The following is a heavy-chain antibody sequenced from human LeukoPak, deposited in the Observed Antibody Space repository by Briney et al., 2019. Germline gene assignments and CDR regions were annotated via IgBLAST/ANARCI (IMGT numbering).Heavy chain of an antibody. CDR2: IYYSGST. J-gene: IGHJ6*02. V-gene: IGHV4-59*08. D-gene: IGHD3-10*01. Sequence: SETLSLTCTVSGGSISSYYWSWIRQPPGKGLEWIGHIYYSGSTNYNPSLKSRVTISVDTSKNQFSLKLSSVTAADTAVYYCARRRVPNYYGSGSLFGGYYGMDVWGQGTTVTVSS. CDR1: GGSISSYY. CDR3: ARRRVPNYYGSGSLFGGYYGMDV.